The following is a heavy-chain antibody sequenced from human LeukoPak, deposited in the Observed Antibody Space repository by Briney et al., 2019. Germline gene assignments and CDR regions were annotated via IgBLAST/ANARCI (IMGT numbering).Heavy chain of an antibody. CDR1: GFTFSRHS. V-gene: IGHV3-21*01. CDR2: ISTSSSYI. Sequence: PGGSLRLSCAGSGFTFSRHSMNWVRQAPGKGLEWVSSISTSSSYIYYADSVKGRFTISRDNAKNSLYLQMNSLRAEDTAVYYCARVGLGPSGSFPLEHYMDVWGKGTTVTISS. D-gene: IGHD1-26*01. CDR3: ARVGLGPSGSFPLEHYMDV. J-gene: IGHJ6*03.